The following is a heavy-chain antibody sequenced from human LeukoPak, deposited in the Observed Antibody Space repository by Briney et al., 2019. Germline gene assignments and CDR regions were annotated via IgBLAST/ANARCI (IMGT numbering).Heavy chain of an antibody. V-gene: IGHV3-74*01. Sequence: GGSLRLSCAASGFTFSNYWMHWVRQAPGKGLVWVSRINTDGRSTSYADSVKDRFTISRDNAKNTLYLQMNSLRPEDTAVYYCARDAGDPAFDYWGQGTLVTVSS. CDR3: ARDAGDPAFDY. CDR2: INTDGRST. D-gene: IGHD4-17*01. CDR1: GFTFSNYW. J-gene: IGHJ4*02.